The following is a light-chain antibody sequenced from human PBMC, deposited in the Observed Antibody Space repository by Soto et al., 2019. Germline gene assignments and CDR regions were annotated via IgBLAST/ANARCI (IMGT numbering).Light chain of an antibody. V-gene: IGKV3-15*01. CDR1: QSVSSN. J-gene: IGKJ1*01. Sequence: EVVMTQSPATLSVSPGERATLSCRASQSVSSNLAWYQHKPGQAPRLLVYGEFTRATGIPARFSGSGSGTEFTLTISSLQSEDSAVYYCQQYNNWPTFGQGTKVEIK. CDR3: QQYNNWPT. CDR2: GEF.